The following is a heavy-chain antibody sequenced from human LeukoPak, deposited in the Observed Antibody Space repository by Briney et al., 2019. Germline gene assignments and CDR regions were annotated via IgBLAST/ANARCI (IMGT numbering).Heavy chain of an antibody. J-gene: IGHJ4*02. CDR3: ARVKSSSWYLSPLYYFDY. CDR2: IYSGGST. D-gene: IGHD6-13*01. Sequence: GGSLRLSCAASGFTVSSNYMSWVRQAPGKGLEWVSVIYSGGSTYYADSVKGRFTISRDNAKNSLYLQMNSLRAEDTAVYYCARVKSSSWYLSPLYYFDYWGQGTLVTVSS. CDR1: GFTVSSNY. V-gene: IGHV3-53*01.